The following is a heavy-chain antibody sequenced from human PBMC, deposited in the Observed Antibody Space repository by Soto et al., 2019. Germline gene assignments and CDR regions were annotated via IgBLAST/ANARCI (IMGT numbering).Heavy chain of an antibody. CDR1: GGSISSGGYY. Sequence: SETLSLTCTVSGGSISSGGYYWSWIRQHPGKGLEWIGYIYYSGSTYYNPSLKSRVTISVDTSKNQFSLKLSSVTAADTAVYYCGRDRSLADYYGSGRDDAFDIWGQGTMVTVSS. CDR2: IYYSGST. J-gene: IGHJ3*02. D-gene: IGHD3-10*01. V-gene: IGHV4-31*03. CDR3: GRDRSLADYYGSGRDDAFDI.